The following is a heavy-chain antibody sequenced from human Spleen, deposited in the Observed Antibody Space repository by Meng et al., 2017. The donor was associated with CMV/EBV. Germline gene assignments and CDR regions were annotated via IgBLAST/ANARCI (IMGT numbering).Heavy chain of an antibody. V-gene: IGHV4-59*01. CDR3: ARVLGSRRAGGGGSLIDAMIDKLTTKGYYFDY. Sequence: SETLSLTCTVSGGSITNYYWNWIRQPPGKGLEWIGNIDHSGSTKYNPTLNNRVIISVDTYKNQFSLRLSALTAADTAVYYCARVLGSRRAGGGGSLIDAMIDKLTTKGYYFDYWGQGTLVTVSS. CDR1: GGSITNYY. D-gene: IGHD3-22*01. J-gene: IGHJ4*02. CDR2: IDHSGST.